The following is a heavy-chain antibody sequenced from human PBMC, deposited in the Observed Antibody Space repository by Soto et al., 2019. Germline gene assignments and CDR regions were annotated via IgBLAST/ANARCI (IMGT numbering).Heavy chain of an antibody. J-gene: IGHJ5*02. D-gene: IGHD3-16*02. CDR1: GYTFTSYG. CDR3: AREFMITFGGVIVPWFDP. CDR2: ISAYSGNT. Sequence: ASVKVSCKASGYTFTSYGISWVRQAPGQGLEWMGWISAYSGNTSYAQKFQGRVTMTTNTSISTAYMELSSLRSEDTAVYYCAREFMITFGGVIVPWFDPWGQGTLVTVSS. V-gene: IGHV1-18*01.